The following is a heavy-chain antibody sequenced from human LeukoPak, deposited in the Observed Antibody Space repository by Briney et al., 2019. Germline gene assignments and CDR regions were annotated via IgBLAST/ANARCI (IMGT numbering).Heavy chain of an antibody. D-gene: IGHD4-17*01. CDR2: IYYGGST. J-gene: IGHJ3*02. Sequence: SETLSLTCTVSGGSISSYYWSWIRQPPGKGLEWIGYIYYGGSTNYNPSLKSRVTISVDTSKNQFSLKLSSVTAADTAVYYCARPDYGDSGAFDIWGQGTMVTVSS. CDR1: GGSISSYY. CDR3: ARPDYGDSGAFDI. V-gene: IGHV4-59*08.